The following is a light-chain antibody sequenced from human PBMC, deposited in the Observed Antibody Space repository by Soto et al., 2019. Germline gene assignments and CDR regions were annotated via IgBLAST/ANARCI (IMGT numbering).Light chain of an antibody. J-gene: IGKJ5*01. CDR3: QQRSNWPPS. Sequence: DIVLTQSPGTLSVSPGERATLSCKASQSVDPSYLCWFQQRPGQAPRLLIYDASNRATGIPARFSGSGSGTDFTLTISSLEPEDFAVYYCQQRSNWPPSFGQGTRLEI. CDR1: QSVDPSY. V-gene: IGKV3-11*01. CDR2: DAS.